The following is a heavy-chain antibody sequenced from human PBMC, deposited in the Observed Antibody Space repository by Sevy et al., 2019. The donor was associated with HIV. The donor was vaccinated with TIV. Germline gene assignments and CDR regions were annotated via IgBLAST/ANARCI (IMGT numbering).Heavy chain of an antibody. D-gene: IGHD3-10*01. CDR2: INSDGTET. V-gene: IGHV3-74*01. Sequence: GGSLRLSCAASGFTFRTHWMHWVRHAPGKGLMWVSRINSDGTETSYADSVKGRFTISTDYAKKTLFLQMSNLRGDDTAVYYCAREEGTNVGEFFYYYMDVWGKGTTVTVSS. CDR1: GFTFRTHW. CDR3: AREEGTNVGEFFYYYMDV. J-gene: IGHJ6*04.